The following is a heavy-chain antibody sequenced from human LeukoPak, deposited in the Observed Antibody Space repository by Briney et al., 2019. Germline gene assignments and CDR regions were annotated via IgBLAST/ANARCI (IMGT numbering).Heavy chain of an antibody. D-gene: IGHD6-13*01. Sequence: SETLSLTCTVSGGSISSYYWSWIRQPPGKGLEWIGYIYYSGSTNYNPSLKSRVTISVDTSKNQFSLKLSSVTAADTAVYCCASGGRIAAASRSLDYWGQGTLVTVSS. CDR3: ASGGRIAAASRSLDY. CDR2: IYYSGST. CDR1: GGSISSYY. V-gene: IGHV4-59*08. J-gene: IGHJ4*02.